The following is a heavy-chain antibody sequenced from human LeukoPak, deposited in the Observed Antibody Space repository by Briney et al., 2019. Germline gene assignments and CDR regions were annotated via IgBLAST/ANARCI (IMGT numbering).Heavy chain of an antibody. CDR3: ARGHSSSSTYNWFDP. V-gene: IGHV4-30-4*07. CDR2: IYYSGST. CDR1: GGSVSSGDYS. Sequence: PSETLSLTCAVSGGSVSSGDYSWSWIRQPPGKGLEWIGYIYYSGSTYYNSSLKSRVTISVDTSKNQFSLKLSSVTAADTAVYYCARGHSSSSTYNWFDPWGQGTLVTVSS. J-gene: IGHJ5*02. D-gene: IGHD6-6*01.